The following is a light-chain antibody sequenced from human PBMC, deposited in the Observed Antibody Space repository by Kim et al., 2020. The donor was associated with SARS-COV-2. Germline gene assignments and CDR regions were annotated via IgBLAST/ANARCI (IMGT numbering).Light chain of an antibody. Sequence: VSPGERATLSCRASQSVNSNLAWYQQKPGQAPRLLIYGASTWATGIPARFSGSGSGTEFTLTISSLQSEDFAVYYCQQYNNWPQTFGQGTKVDIK. V-gene: IGKV3-15*01. CDR3: QQYNNWPQT. CDR2: GAS. J-gene: IGKJ1*01. CDR1: QSVNSN.